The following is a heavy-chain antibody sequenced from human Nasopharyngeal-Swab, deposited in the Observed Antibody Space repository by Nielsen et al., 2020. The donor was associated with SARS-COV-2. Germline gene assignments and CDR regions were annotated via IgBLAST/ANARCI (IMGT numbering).Heavy chain of an antibody. V-gene: IGHV4-31*03. D-gene: IGHD3-16*01. CDR1: GGSISSGGYY. CDR3: ARLRGAVPDY. Sequence: SETLSLTCTVSGGSISSGGYYWSWIRQHPGKGLEWIGYIYYGGSTYYNPSLKSRVTISVDTSKNQFSLKLSSVTAADTAVYYCARLRGAVPDYWGQGTLVTVSS. J-gene: IGHJ4*02. CDR2: IYYGGST.